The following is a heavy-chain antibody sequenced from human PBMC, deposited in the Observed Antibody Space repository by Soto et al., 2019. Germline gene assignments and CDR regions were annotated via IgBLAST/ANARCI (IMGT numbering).Heavy chain of an antibody. CDR1: GYYFTSYW. Sequence: GESLKISCNGSGYYFTSYWINWVRQMPGKGLEWMGRIDPSDSKTNYSPSFQGHVTISVDKSISTVYLQWRSLKASDSAMYYCANFDYWGQGTLVTVSS. CDR3: ANFDY. V-gene: IGHV5-10-1*01. CDR2: IDPSDSKT. J-gene: IGHJ4*02.